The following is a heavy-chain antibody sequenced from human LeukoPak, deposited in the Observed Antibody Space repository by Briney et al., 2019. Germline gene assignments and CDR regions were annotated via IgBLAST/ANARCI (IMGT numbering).Heavy chain of an antibody. CDR1: GGSISSYY. D-gene: IGHD2-2*02. J-gene: IGHJ5*02. CDR2: IYYSGST. CDR3: ARHEVVPAAISWFDP. V-gene: IGHV4-59*08. Sequence: SETLSLTCTVSGGSISSYYWSWIRQPPGMGLEWIGYIYYSGSTNYNPSLKSRVTISVDTSKNQFSLKLSSVTAADTAVYYCARHEVVPAAISWFDPRGQGTLVTVSS.